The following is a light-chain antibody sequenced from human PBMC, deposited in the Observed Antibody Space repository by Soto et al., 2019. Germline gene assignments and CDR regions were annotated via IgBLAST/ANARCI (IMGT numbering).Light chain of an antibody. Sequence: QSVLTQPPSVSGAPGQRVTISCTGTSSNIGAHYDVHWYQQLPGIAPKLLIYGNSNRPSGVPDRFSGSKSGTSASLAITGLQAEDEADYYCQSYDRSLSTWLFGGGTQLTVL. CDR2: GNS. J-gene: IGLJ3*02. CDR3: QSYDRSLSTWL. V-gene: IGLV1-40*01. CDR1: SSNIGAHYD.